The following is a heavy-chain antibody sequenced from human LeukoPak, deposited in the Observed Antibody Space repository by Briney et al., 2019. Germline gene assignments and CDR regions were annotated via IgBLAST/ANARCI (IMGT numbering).Heavy chain of an antibody. CDR3: AREGYYGSGNNGMDV. V-gene: IGHV1-2*02. CDR2: INPNSGGT. J-gene: IGHJ6*02. Sequence: ASVEASCKASGYTFTGYYMHWVRQAPGQGLEWMGWINPNSGGTNYAQKFQGRVTMTRDTSISTAYMELSSLRSEDTAVYYCAREGYYGSGNNGMDVWGQGTTVTVSS. CDR1: GYTFTGYY. D-gene: IGHD3-10*01.